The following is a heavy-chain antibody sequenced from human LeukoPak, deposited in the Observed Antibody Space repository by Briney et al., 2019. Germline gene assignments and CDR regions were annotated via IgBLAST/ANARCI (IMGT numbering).Heavy chain of an antibody. CDR1: GGSISSRSDY. Sequence: SETLSLTCTVSGGSISSRSDYWGWIRQPPGRGLEWIGSIYYTGSTHYNPSLKSRVTISVDTSKNQFSLKLSSVTAADTAVYYCARRVAGESRAFDIWGQGTMVTVSS. D-gene: IGHD3-10*01. V-gene: IGHV4-39*01. CDR3: ARRVAGESRAFDI. J-gene: IGHJ3*02. CDR2: IYYTGST.